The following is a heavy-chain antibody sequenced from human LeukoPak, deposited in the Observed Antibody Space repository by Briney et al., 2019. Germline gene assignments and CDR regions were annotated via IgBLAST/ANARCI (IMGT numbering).Heavy chain of an antibody. CDR2: INARNGNT. D-gene: IGHD3-22*01. Sequence: ASVKVSCKASGYTFTSYAMHWVRQAPGQRLEWMGWINARNGNTKYSQKFQGRVTITRDTSASTAYMELSSLRSEDTAVYYCARESGHYYDTSGYKSGDYWGQGTLVTVSS. CDR1: GYTFTSYA. J-gene: IGHJ4*02. V-gene: IGHV1-3*01. CDR3: ARESGHYYDTSGYKSGDY.